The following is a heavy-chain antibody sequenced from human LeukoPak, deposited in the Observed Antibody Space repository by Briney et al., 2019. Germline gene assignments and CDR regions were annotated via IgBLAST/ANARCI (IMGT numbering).Heavy chain of an antibody. CDR3: ARVFDS. CDR2: IFYTGKT. J-gene: IGHJ4*02. Sequence: SETLSLTCTVSGGSVYTSDYYWGWVRQPPGKGPERIGDIFYTGKTNYNPSLKSRVSISIDTSKNQFSLKLTSVTAAGTAVYYCARVFDSWGQGTLVTVSS. V-gene: IGHV4-39*07. CDR1: GGSVYTSDYY.